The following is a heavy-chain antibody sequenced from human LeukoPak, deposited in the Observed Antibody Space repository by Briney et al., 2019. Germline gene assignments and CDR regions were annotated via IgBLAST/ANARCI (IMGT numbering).Heavy chain of an antibody. CDR2: ISASGGTT. D-gene: IGHD6-19*01. CDR1: GFTFSSHA. Sequence: GGSLRLSCTASGFTFSSHAMSWVRQAAGKRLEWVSSISASGGTTFHSGSVKGRFTISRDNSKKVLYLQMNGLRVEDTAIYYCAKDCCSSAICPADYWGQGTQVTVSS. V-gene: IGHV3-23*01. J-gene: IGHJ4*02. CDR3: AKDCCSSAICPADY.